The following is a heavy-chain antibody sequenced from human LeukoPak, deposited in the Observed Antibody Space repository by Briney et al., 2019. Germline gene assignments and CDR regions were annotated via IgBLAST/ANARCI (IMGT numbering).Heavy chain of an antibody. CDR2: IIPIFGTA. D-gene: IGHD3-3*01. CDR3: ARHQTDYDFWSGYSSPIDY. Sequence: GASVKVSRKASGGTFSSYAIGWVRQAPGQGLEWMGRIIPIFGTANYAQKFQGRVTITTDESTSTAYMELSSLRSEDTAVYYCARHQTDYDFWSGYSSPIDYWGQGTLVTVSS. V-gene: IGHV1-69*05. CDR1: GGTFSSYA. J-gene: IGHJ4*02.